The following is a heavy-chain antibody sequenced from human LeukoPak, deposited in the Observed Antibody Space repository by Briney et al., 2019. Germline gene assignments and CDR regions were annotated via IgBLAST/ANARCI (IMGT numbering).Heavy chain of an antibody. CDR2: ISSSGSTI. D-gene: IGHD3-3*01. CDR3: ARGAGLDFWSGYRIDY. CDR1: GFTFSDYY. V-gene: IGHV3-11*01. J-gene: IGHJ4*02. Sequence: GGSLRLSCAASGFTFSDYYMSWIRQAPGKGLGWVSYISSSGSTIYYADSVKGRFTISRDNAKNSLYLQMNSLRAEDTAVYYCARGAGLDFWSGYRIDYWGQGTLVTVSS.